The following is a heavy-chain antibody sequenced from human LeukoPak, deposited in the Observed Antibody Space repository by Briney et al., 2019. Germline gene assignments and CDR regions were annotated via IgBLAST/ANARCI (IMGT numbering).Heavy chain of an antibody. D-gene: IGHD4-17*01. CDR3: ARDTNYGDYDYFDY. Sequence: PGGSLRLSCAASGFTFSSYAMHWVRQAPGKGLEWVSSISSSSSYIYYADSVKGRFTISRDNAKNSLYLQMNSLRAEDTAVYYCARDTNYGDYDYFDYWGQGTLVTVSS. J-gene: IGHJ4*02. CDR1: GFTFSSYA. V-gene: IGHV3-21*01. CDR2: ISSSSSYI.